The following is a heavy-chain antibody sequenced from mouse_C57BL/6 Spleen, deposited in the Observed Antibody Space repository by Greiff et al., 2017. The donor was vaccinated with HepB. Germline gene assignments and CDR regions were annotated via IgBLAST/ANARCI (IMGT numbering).Heavy chain of an antibody. CDR3: ARDGDIEGGFAY. CDR1: GFTFSSYA. Sequence: EVKLEESGGGLVKPGGSLKLSCAASGFTFSSYAMSWVRQTPEKRLEWVATISDGGSYTYYPDNVKGRFTISRDNAKNNLYLQMSHLKSEDTALYYCARDGDIEGGFAYWGQGTLVTVSA. D-gene: IGHD2-13*01. V-gene: IGHV5-4*01. J-gene: IGHJ3*01. CDR2: ISDGGSYT.